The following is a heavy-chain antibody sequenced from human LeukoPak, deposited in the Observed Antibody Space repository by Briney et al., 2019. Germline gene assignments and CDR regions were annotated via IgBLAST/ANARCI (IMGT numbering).Heavy chain of an antibody. CDR3: ARGHYGALNY. CDR2: ISSSSSYT. J-gene: IGHJ4*02. Sequence: PGGSLRLSCAASGFTFSDYYMNWIRQAPGKGLEWVSYISSSSSYTNHADSVKGRFTISRDNAKNSLYLQMNSLRAEDTAVYYCARGHYGALNYWGQGTLVTVSS. V-gene: IGHV3-11*06. CDR1: GFTFSDYY. D-gene: IGHD4-17*01.